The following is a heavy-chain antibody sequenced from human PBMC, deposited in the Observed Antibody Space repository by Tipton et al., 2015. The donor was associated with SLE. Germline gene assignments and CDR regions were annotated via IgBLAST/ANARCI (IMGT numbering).Heavy chain of an antibody. CDR2: IYTSGST. Sequence: LSLTCTVSGGSISSHYWSWIRQPPGTGLEWIGRIYTSGSTNYNPFLKSRVTISVDTSKNQFSLKLSSVTAADTAVYYCARWGLEDYGDYGGFDYWGQGTLVTVSS. V-gene: IGHV4-59*11. D-gene: IGHD4-17*01. CDR3: ARWGLEDYGDYGGFDY. CDR1: GGSISSHY. J-gene: IGHJ4*02.